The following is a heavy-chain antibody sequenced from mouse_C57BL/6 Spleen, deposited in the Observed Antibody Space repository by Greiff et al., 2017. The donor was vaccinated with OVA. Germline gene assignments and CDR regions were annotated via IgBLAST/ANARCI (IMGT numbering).Heavy chain of an antibody. CDR3: TRGTGTFAY. CDR1: GYTFTDYE. Sequence: QVQLKQSGAELVRPGASVTLSCKASGYTFTDYEMHWVKQTPVHGLEWIGAIDPETGGTAYNQKFKGKAILTADKSSSTAYMELRRLTSEDSAVYYCTRGTGTFAYWGQGTLVTVSA. CDR2: IDPETGGT. V-gene: IGHV1-15*01. J-gene: IGHJ3*01. D-gene: IGHD4-1*01.